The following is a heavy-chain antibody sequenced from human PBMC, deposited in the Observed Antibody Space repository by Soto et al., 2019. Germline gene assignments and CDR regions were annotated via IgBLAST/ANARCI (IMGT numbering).Heavy chain of an antibody. V-gene: IGHV1-8*01. CDR2: MNPNSGNT. CDR1: GYTFTSYD. J-gene: IGHJ5*02. Sequence: QVQLVQSGAEVKKPGASVKVSCKASGYTFTSYDINWVRQATGQGLEWMGWMNPNSGNTGYAQKFQGRVTMTRNTSISTDYMELSSLRSEDTAVYYCARDHCSGGSCYSNPWGQGTLVTVSS. D-gene: IGHD2-15*01. CDR3: ARDHCSGGSCYSNP.